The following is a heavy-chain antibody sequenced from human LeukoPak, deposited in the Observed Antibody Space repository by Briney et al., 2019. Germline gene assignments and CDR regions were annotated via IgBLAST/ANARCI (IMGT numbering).Heavy chain of an antibody. Sequence: ASVKVSCKTSGYTFRNYGITWVRQIPGQGLEWMGWISPYNGNTNYAQTLQGRVTMTTDTSTSTAYMELRSLTSDDTAVYYCARDRCGGDCYSGSYYYYYMDVWGKGTTVTISS. CDR3: ARDRCGGDCYSGSYYYYYMDV. CDR1: GYTFRNYG. D-gene: IGHD2-21*02. J-gene: IGHJ6*03. V-gene: IGHV1-18*01. CDR2: ISPYNGNT.